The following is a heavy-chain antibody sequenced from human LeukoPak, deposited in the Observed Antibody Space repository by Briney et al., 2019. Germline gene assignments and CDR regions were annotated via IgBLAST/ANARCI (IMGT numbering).Heavy chain of an antibody. Sequence: PSETLSLTCTVSGGSIRGTSYYLGWIRQTPGEGLEWIGSIYYSGSTYYNPSLKSRVTISVDTSKNQFSLKLSSVTAADTAVYYCARDHLHAITIFPLANSWFDPWGQGTLVTVSS. V-gene: IGHV4-39*07. D-gene: IGHD3-3*01. CDR1: GGSIRGTSYY. CDR3: ARDHLHAITIFPLANSWFDP. CDR2: IYYSGST. J-gene: IGHJ5*02.